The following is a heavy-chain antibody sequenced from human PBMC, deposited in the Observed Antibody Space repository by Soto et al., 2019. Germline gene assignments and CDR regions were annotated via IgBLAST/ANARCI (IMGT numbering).Heavy chain of an antibody. D-gene: IGHD2-2*01. CDR1: GLSLSNARMG. J-gene: IGHJ3*02. CDR3: ARTPGYCSSTSCYVDAFDI. Sequence: QVTLKESGPVLGKPTETLTLTRTVSGLSLSNARMGVSWIRQPPGKALEWLAHIFSNDEKSDSTSLKSRLTISKDTSKSQVVLTMTNMDPMDTATYYCARTPGYCSSTSCYVDAFDIWGQGTMVTVSS. CDR2: IFSNDEK. V-gene: IGHV2-26*01.